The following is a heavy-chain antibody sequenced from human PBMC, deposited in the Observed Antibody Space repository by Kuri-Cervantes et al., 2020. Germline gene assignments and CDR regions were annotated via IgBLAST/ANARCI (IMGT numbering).Heavy chain of an antibody. CDR1: GFTFSSYA. CDR2: ISYDGSNK. Sequence: GGSLRLSCAASGFTFSSYAMHWVRQAPGKGLEWVAVISYDGSNKYYADSVKGRFTISRDNSKDTLYLQMNSLRAEDTAVYYCARNQPYYGDYEYYYMDVWGKGITVTVSS. CDR3: ARNQPYYGDYEYYYMDV. V-gene: IGHV3-30-3*01. D-gene: IGHD4-17*01. J-gene: IGHJ6*03.